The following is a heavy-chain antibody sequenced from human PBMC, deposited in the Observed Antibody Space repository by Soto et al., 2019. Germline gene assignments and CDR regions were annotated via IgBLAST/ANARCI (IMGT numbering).Heavy chain of an antibody. CDR1: GFTFSSYG. J-gene: IGHJ3*02. D-gene: IGHD3-10*01. V-gene: IGHV3-30*18. Sequence: QVQLVESGGGVVQPGRSLRLSCAASGFTFSSYGMHWVRQAPGKGLVWVAVISYDGSSKYYADSVKGRFTISRDNSKSTLYLNMNSLRADDTAVYYCAKELYGSGSYDAFDIWGLGTMVTVSS. CDR3: AKELYGSGSYDAFDI. CDR2: ISYDGSSK.